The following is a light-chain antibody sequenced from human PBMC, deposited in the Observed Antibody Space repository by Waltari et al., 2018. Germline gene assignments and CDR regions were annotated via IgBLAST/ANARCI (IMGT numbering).Light chain of an antibody. CDR1: QRISNF. V-gene: IGKV1-39*01. CDR2: AAS. Sequence: DIQMTQSPSPLSASVGDRVTITCRASQRISNFLNWYQQKPGKAPKLPIYAASSLQSGVPSRFSGSGSGTDFTLTISSLQPDDFATYYCQQSNSNPQTFGQGTKVETK. CDR3: QQSNSNPQT. J-gene: IGKJ1*01.